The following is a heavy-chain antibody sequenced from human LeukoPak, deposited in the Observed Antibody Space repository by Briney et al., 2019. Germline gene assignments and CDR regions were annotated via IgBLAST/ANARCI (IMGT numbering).Heavy chain of an antibody. Sequence: AGGSLRLSCAATGLNFSSHWMHWVRQVQGKRLVSVSRINGDGRRITYADSVKGRFTISRDNAKNTLFLQMDSLRAEDTALYYCARDRPDGRTSFDYWGLGTLVTVSS. CDR2: INGDGRRI. D-gene: IGHD1-14*01. CDR1: GLNFSSHW. CDR3: ARDRPDGRTSFDY. J-gene: IGHJ4*02. V-gene: IGHV3-74*03.